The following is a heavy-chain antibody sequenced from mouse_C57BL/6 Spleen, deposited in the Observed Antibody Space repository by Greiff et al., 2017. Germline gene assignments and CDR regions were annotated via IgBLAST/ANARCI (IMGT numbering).Heavy chain of an antibody. Sequence: VQLKQSGPGLAKPSQTLSLTCSVTGYSITSDYWNWIRKFPGNKLEYMGYISYSGSTYYNPSLKSRISITRDTSKNQYYLQLNSVTTEDTATYYCARRITTVVARWYFDVWGTGTTVTVSS. V-gene: IGHV3-8*01. CDR3: ARRITTVVARWYFDV. CDR2: ISYSGST. J-gene: IGHJ1*03. D-gene: IGHD1-1*01. CDR1: GYSITSDY.